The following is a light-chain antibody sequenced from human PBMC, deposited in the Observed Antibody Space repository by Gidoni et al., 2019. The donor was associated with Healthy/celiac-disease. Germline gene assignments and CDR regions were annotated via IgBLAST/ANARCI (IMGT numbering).Light chain of an antibody. CDR2: CAS. CDR1: QSVSSH. V-gene: IGKV3-15*01. CDR3: QQYNNCPGT. Sequence: EIGMTQAPATLSVSPGERASHSCRASQSVSSHLAWYQQKPGQAPQLLIYCASNRATGIPARFSGSGSGTDFTLTISSLQSEDFAVYYCQQYNNCPGTFGQXTKVEIK. J-gene: IGKJ1*01.